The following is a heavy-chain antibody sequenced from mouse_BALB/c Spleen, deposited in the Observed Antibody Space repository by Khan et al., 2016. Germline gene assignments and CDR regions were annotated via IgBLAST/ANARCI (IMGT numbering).Heavy chain of an antibody. CDR1: GFTFSNYW. CDR3: TTGFAY. J-gene: IGHJ3*01. V-gene: IGHV6-6*02. Sequence: EVKLEVSGGGLVQPGGSMKLSCVASGFTFSNYWMNWVRQSPEKGLEWVAEISLKSNNYATHYAESGKGRFTISRDDYKSSLHLQMQNLRADDTGIAFCTTGFAYWGQGTLVTVSA. CDR2: ISLKSNNYAT.